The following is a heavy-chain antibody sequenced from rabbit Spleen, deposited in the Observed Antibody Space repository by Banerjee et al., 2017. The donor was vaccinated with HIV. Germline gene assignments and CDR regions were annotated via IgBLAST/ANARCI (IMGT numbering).Heavy chain of an antibody. J-gene: IGHJ4*01. CDR2: IDPLFGTT. V-gene: IGHV1S7*01. Sequence: QSLVESGGGPVQPGGSLKLSCKASGFDFSSYGVSWVRQAPGKGLEWIGYIDPLFGTTYYANWVNGRFTISSHNAQSTLYLQLNSLTAADTATYFCVRGASSSGYYSLWGPGTLVTVS. CDR1: GFDFSSYG. CDR3: VRGASSSGYYSL. D-gene: IGHD1-1*01.